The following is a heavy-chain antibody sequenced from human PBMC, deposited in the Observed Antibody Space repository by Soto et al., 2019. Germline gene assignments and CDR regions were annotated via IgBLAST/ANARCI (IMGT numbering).Heavy chain of an antibody. D-gene: IGHD6-19*01. V-gene: IGHV3-23*01. CDR2: IRGDGGGT. CDR1: TFTLSSSA. Sequence: EVQLSESGGSLVQPGGSLRLSCAASTFTLSSSAMSWVRQAPGKGLEWVSSIRGDGGGTLNADPVKGRFTISRDLSNNTWFLQMNSLRAEDTAIYYWAKCSVGTVRSSGWCNWLDPWGQGTLVTVSS. J-gene: IGHJ5*02. CDR3: AKCSVGTVRSSGWCNWLDP.